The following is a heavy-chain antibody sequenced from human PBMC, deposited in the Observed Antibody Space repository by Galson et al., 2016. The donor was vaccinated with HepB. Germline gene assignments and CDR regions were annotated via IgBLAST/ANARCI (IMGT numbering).Heavy chain of an antibody. J-gene: IGHJ4*02. CDR3: AKAQGPHHQMYHYFDY. CDR1: GITFSRYA. Sequence: SLRLSCAASGITFSRYAMSWVRQAPGKGLEWVSGLSDSGGSTDYTGSVKGRFTISRDNSKNTLYLQMNSLRDEDTAVYYCAKAQGPHHQMYHYFDYWGQGTLVTVSS. CDR2: LSDSGGST. D-gene: IGHD2-2*01. V-gene: IGHV3-23*01.